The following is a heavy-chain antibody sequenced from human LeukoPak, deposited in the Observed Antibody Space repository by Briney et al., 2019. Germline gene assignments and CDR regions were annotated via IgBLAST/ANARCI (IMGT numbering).Heavy chain of an antibody. CDR3: AGGNDDSKLHH. V-gene: IGHV4-31*03. J-gene: IGHJ1*01. CDR2: IHHSGTI. Sequence: PSETLSLTCSVSSDSVTSGNYYWSWIRQHPEKGPESIGHIHHSGTIYYNPSLLSRATQSDDGSKNQFSLRLSSVTAADTALYYCAGGNDDSKLHHWGQGTLVTVSS. CDR1: SDSVTSGNYY. D-gene: IGHD3-22*01.